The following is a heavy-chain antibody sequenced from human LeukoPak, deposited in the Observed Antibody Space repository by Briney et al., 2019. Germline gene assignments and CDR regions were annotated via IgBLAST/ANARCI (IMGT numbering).Heavy chain of an antibody. CDR2: IKQDGSET. Sequence: PGGSLRLSCAASGFTFRNYWMGWVRQAPGKGLEWVANIKQDGSETYYVDSVKGRFTISRDNAKNSLYLQMNSLRAEDTAVYYCAREIYFDYWGQGTLVTVSS. J-gene: IGHJ4*02. CDR1: GFTFRNYW. V-gene: IGHV3-7*01. CDR3: AREIYFDY.